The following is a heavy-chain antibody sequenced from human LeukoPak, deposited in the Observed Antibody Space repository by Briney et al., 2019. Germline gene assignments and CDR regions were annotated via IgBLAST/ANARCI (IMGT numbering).Heavy chain of an antibody. V-gene: IGHV3-21*01. CDR2: ISSSSSYI. CDR3: ARTSVRGVIPYYYGMDV. Sequence: GGSLRLSCAASGFTFSSYAMSWVRQAPGKGLEWVSFISSSSSYIYYADSVKGRFTISRDNAKNSLYLQMNSLRAEDTAVYYCARTSVRGVIPYYYGMDVWGQGTTVTVSS. J-gene: IGHJ6*02. D-gene: IGHD3-10*02. CDR1: GFTFSSYA.